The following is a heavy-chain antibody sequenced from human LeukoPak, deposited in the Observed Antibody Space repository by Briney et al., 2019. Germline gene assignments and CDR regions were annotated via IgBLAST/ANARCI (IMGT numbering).Heavy chain of an antibody. Sequence: GRSLRLSCAASGFTFDDYAMSWVRQAPGKGLEWVSAISGSGGSTYYADSVKGRFTISRDNSKNTLYLQMNSLRAEDTAVYYCAKADKSEQWLYYFDYWGQGTLVTVSS. CDR3: AKADKSEQWLYYFDY. D-gene: IGHD6-19*01. CDR1: GFTFDDYA. V-gene: IGHV3-23*01. CDR2: ISGSGGST. J-gene: IGHJ4*02.